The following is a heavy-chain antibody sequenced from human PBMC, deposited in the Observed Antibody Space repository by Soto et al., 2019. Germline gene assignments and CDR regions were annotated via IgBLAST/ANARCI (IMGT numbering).Heavy chain of an antibody. CDR3: AKVTSARVFYFGLDV. Sequence: GGSLRLSCTASGFTFSSYAMSWVRQAPGKGLEWVSIISGSAGRTYYADSVKGRFTVSRDNSKNTLYLQMNSLRAEDTAVYYCAKVTSARVFYFGLDVWGQGTTVTVSS. V-gene: IGHV3-23*01. CDR1: GFTFSSYA. CDR2: ISGSAGRT. D-gene: IGHD2-2*01. J-gene: IGHJ6*02.